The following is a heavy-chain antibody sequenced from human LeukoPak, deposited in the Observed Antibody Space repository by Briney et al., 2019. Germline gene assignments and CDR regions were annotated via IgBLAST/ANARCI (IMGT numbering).Heavy chain of an antibody. CDR3: IRDRGRVLNWDLLHDALVI. CDR2: ITTKGYGGTA. V-gene: IGHV3-49*04. D-gene: IGHD3-10*01. CDR1: GFTFGDYA. J-gene: IGHJ3*02. Sequence: GGSLRLSCTASGFTFGDYAMSWVRQAPGKGLEWVGFITTKGYGGTAEYAASVKGRFTISRDDSKSIAYLQLNSLKIEDTAVYYCIRDRGRVLNWDLLHDALVIWGKGQWSPSLQ.